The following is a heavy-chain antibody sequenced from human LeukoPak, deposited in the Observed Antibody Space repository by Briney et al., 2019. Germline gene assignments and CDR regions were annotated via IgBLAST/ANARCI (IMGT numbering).Heavy chain of an antibody. J-gene: IGHJ4*02. CDR1: RYTFIAYY. V-gene: IGHV1-2*02. D-gene: IGHD5-24*01. CDR3: ARGRKIWLPNINTENSPYPF. CDR2: INPNTGGT. Sequence: ASVKVSCKASRYTFIAYYIHWVRQAPGQGLEWMGWINPNTGGTNYAQRFQGRVTLTRDTSTSTAYMELSRLRSDDTAVYYCARGRKIWLPNINTENSPYPFWGQGTLVTVSS.